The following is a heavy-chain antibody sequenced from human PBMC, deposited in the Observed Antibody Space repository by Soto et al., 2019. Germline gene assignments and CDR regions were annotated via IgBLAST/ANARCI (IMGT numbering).Heavy chain of an antibody. V-gene: IGHV3-23*01. D-gene: IGHD6-19*01. Sequence: EVQLLESGGGWVQPGESLRLSCTASGFTFSSYAMSWVRQAPGKGLEWVSTIGASTGNTFYADSVKGRFTISRDNSKNTLYLQMNSLGAEDTAILYCAKRHSSGWYYFDNWGQGTPVTVSS. CDR1: GFTFSSYA. CDR2: IGASTGNT. CDR3: AKRHSSGWYYFDN. J-gene: IGHJ4*02.